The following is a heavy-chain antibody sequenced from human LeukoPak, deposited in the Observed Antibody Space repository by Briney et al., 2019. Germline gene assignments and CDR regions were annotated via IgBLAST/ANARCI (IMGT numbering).Heavy chain of an antibody. Sequence: ASVKVSCKASGYAFTSHGINWVRQAPGQGLEWVGWISAYNGYTSYAQKVQDRVTMSTDTSTSTAYMELRSLRSDDTAVYYCARWITGTTTIDYWGQGTLVTVSS. V-gene: IGHV1-18*01. CDR3: ARWITGTTTIDY. CDR1: GYAFTSHG. CDR2: ISAYNGYT. J-gene: IGHJ4*02. D-gene: IGHD1-20*01.